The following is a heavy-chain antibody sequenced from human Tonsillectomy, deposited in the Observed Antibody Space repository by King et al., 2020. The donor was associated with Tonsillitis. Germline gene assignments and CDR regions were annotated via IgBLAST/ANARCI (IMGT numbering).Heavy chain of an antibody. CDR1: GFTFSSYA. D-gene: IGHD6-19*01. J-gene: IGHJ4*02. V-gene: IGHV3-23*04. Sequence: DVQLVESGGGLVQPGGSLRLSCAASGFTFSSYAMSWVRQAPGKGLEWVSGISGSGGSTYYADSVKDRFTISRDNSKNTLYLQMNSLRAEDTAVYYCAKGASGIAVAGSGAFDYWGQGTLVTVSS. CDR3: AKGASGIAVAGSGAFDY. CDR2: ISGSGGST.